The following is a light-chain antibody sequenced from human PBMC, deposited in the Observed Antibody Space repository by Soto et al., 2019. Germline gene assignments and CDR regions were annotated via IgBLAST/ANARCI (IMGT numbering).Light chain of an antibody. CDR1: NLRDKY. CDR2: QDR. V-gene: IGLV3-1*01. CDR3: QAWDSASHVV. Sequence: SYELTQPPSVSVSPGQTATITCSGDNLRDKYISWYQQKPGQSPVLVIYQDRNRPSGIPERFSASNSRNTATLTISGTQAMDEADYYWQAWDSASHVVFGGGTKVTVL. J-gene: IGLJ2*01.